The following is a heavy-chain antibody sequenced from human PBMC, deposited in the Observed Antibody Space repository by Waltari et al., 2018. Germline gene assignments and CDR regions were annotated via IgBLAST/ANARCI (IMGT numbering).Heavy chain of an antibody. V-gene: IGHV1-2*04. CDR2: INANSGGT. CDR3: ARNGMDV. J-gene: IGHJ6*02. Sequence: QVPLVQSGDEVKKPGASVKVSCPAAGYSFTGSYMHWVRQAPGQGLEWMGWINANSGGTNYAQKFQGWVTMTRDTSISTAYMELSRLRSDDTAVYYCARNGMDVWGQGTTVTVSS. CDR1: GYSFTGSY.